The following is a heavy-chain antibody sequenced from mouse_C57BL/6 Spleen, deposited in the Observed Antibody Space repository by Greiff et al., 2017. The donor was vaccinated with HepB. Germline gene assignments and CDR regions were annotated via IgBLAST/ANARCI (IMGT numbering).Heavy chain of an antibody. V-gene: IGHV1-53*01. CDR3: ARNLYGSSYWYFDV. CDR1: GYTFTSYW. J-gene: IGHJ1*03. D-gene: IGHD1-1*01. CDR2: INPSNGGT. Sequence: QVQLQQPGTELVKPGASVKLSCKASGYTFTSYWMHWVKQRPGQGLEWIGNINPSNGGTNYIEKFKSKATLTVDKSSSTAYMQLSSLTSEDSAVYYCARNLYGSSYWYFDVWGTGTTVTVSS.